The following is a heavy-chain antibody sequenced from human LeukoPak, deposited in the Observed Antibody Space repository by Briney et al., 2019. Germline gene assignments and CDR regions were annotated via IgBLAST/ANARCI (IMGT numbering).Heavy chain of an antibody. D-gene: IGHD2-2*01. CDR1: GFTFSSYT. Sequence: GGSLRLSCAASGFTFSSYTMNWVRQAPGKGLEWLSSITGSGDTISYADSVRGRFTISRDSARNSLYLQMNSLRAEDTAVYYCARETDSTLFDYWGEGTLVTVSS. J-gene: IGHJ4*02. V-gene: IGHV3-48*01. CDR3: ARETDSTLFDY. CDR2: ITGSGDTI.